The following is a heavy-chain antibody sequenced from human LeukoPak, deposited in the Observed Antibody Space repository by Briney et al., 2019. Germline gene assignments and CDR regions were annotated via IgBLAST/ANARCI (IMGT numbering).Heavy chain of an antibody. D-gene: IGHD3-22*01. CDR2: INCRDGSI. CDR1: GFTISTYS. CDR3: ARETYFYDSSGYPHNYFDY. V-gene: IGHV3-48*01. Sequence: GGSLRLSCAASGFTISTYSMNWVRQVPGKGLEWLSYINCRDGSIDYADSVQGRFTISRDNAKNSLYLQMNSLRAEDTAVYYCARETYFYDSSGYPHNYFDYWGQGNLVTVSS. J-gene: IGHJ4*02.